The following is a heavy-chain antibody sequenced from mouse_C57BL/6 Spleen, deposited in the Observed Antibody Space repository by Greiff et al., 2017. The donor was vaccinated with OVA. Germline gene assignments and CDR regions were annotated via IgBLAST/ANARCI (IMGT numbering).Heavy chain of an antibody. D-gene: IGHD4-1*01. CDR2: INPGSGGT. J-gene: IGHJ4*01. CDR1: GYAFTNYL. CDR3: ARSANWDAMDY. V-gene: IGHV1-54*01. Sequence: VQLQESGAELVRPGTSVKVSCKASGYAFTNYLIEWVKQRPGQGLEWIGVINPGSGGTNYNEKFKGKATLAADKSSSTASMQLSSLTSEDSAVYFCARSANWDAMDYWGQGTSVTVSS.